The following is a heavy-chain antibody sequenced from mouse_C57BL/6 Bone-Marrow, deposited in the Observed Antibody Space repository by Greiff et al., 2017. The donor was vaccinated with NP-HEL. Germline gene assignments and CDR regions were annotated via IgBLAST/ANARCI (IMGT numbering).Heavy chain of an antibody. Sequence: EVMLVESGGGLVKPGGSLKLSCAASGFTFSDYGMHWVRQAPEKGLEWVAYISSGSSTIYYADTVKGRFTISRDNAKNTLFLQMTSLRSEDTAMYYCARTGYYGSSYASFAYWGQGTLVTVSA. CDR2: ISSGSSTI. D-gene: IGHD1-1*01. V-gene: IGHV5-17*01. CDR3: ARTGYYGSSYASFAY. CDR1: GFTFSDYG. J-gene: IGHJ3*01.